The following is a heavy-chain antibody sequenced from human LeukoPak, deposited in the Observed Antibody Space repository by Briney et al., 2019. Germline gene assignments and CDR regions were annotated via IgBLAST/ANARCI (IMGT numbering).Heavy chain of an antibody. V-gene: IGHV7-4-1*02. J-gene: IGHJ5*02. D-gene: IGHD1-1*01. CDR1: GYTFTDYG. CDR3: ARDLKWNDVYNWFDP. Sequence: ASVKVSCKASGYTFTDYGMNWVRQAPGQGLEWMGWINTNTGNPTYAQGFTGRFVFSLDTSVSTAYLQISSLKAEDTAVYYCARDLKWNDVYNWFDPWGQGTLVTVSS. CDR2: INTNTGNP.